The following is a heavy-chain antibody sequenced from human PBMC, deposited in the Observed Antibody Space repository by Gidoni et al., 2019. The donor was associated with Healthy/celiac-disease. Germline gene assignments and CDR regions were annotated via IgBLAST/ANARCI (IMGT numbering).Heavy chain of an antibody. J-gene: IGHJ4*02. CDR3: AKDGGVTAYGWDRGLNN. Sequence: QVQLVETGGGVVQPGRSLRLSCAASGFTFISYGMHWVRQAPGKGLEWVAVISYDGSNKYYADSVKGRFTISRDNSKNTLYLQMNSLRAEDTAVYYCAKDGGVTAYGWDRGLNNWGQGTLVTVSS. D-gene: IGHD2-21*02. CDR1: GFTFISYG. CDR2: ISYDGSNK. V-gene: IGHV3-30*18.